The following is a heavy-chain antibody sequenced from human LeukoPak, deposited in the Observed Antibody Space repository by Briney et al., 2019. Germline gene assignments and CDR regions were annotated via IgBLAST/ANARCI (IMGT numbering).Heavy chain of an antibody. Sequence: SPSVTLSLTCAVSGGSVNSGSYYWSWIRQHPGKGLEWIGYIYYTGITNYNPSLKSRVTISVDTSKNQFSLNLNSVTAADTAVYYCATSQCGSDCYLAGDYWGQGTLVTVSS. CDR1: GGSVNSGSYY. J-gene: IGHJ4*02. CDR2: IYYTGIT. V-gene: IGHV4-61*01. CDR3: ATSQCGSDCYLAGDY. D-gene: IGHD2-21*02.